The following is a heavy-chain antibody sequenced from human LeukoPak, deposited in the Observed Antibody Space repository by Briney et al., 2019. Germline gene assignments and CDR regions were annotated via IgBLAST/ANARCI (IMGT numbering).Heavy chain of an antibody. CDR1: GGSISSGGYY. Sequence: PSETLSLTCTVSGGSISSGGYYWSWIRQHPGKGLEWIGYIYYSGSTYYNPSLKSRVAISVDTSKNQFSLKLSSVAAADTAVYYCARQKWDRLTYYYYGMDVWGQGTTVTVSS. D-gene: IGHD1-26*01. CDR2: IYYSGST. CDR3: ARQKWDRLTYYYYGMDV. V-gene: IGHV4-31*03. J-gene: IGHJ6*02.